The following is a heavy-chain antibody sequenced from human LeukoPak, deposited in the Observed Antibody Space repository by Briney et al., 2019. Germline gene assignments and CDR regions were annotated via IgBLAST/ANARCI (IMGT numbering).Heavy chain of an antibody. Sequence: GGSLRLSCAASGFTFSSYWMHWVRQAPGKGLVWVSRINSDGSSTSYADSVKGRFTISRDNAKNSLYLQMNSLRAEDTAMYYCVRDGGTDWYDPWGQGTLVTVFS. J-gene: IGHJ5*02. CDR1: GFTFSSYW. CDR2: INSDGSST. CDR3: VRDGGTDWYDP. D-gene: IGHD3-16*01. V-gene: IGHV3-74*01.